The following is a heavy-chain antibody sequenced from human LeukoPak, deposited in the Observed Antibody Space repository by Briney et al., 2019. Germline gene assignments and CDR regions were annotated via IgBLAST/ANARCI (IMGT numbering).Heavy chain of an antibody. J-gene: IGHJ4*02. Sequence: GESLKISCKGSGYSFSNYWIAWVRQMPGKGLEWMGIIYPGDSSTRYSPSFQGQVTISADKSISTAYLQWSNLKASDTAMFYCARRAASGTSFDYWGQGTLVTVSS. V-gene: IGHV5-51*01. CDR3: ARRAASGTSFDY. CDR2: IYPGDSST. D-gene: IGHD6-13*01. CDR1: GYSFSNYW.